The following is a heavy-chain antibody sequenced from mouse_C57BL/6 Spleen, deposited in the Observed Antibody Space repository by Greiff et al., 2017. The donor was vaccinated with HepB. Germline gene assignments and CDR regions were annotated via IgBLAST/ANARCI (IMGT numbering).Heavy chain of an antibody. CDR3: ARLSYDNIDY. V-gene: IGHV5-9*01. CDR2: ITGGGGNT. D-gene: IGHD2-1*01. CDR1: GFTFSSYT. Sequence: EVKLVESGGGLVKPGGSLKLSCAASGFTFSSYTMSWVRQTPEKRLEWVATITGGGGNTYYPDSVKGRFAISRDNAKNTLYLQVSSLRSEDTAFYYCARLSYDNIDYWGQGTTLIVSS. J-gene: IGHJ2*01.